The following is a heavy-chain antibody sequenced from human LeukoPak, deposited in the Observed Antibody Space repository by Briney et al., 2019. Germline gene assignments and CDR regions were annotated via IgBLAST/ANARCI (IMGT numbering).Heavy chain of an antibody. CDR1: GFTLSDHN. CDR3: ARAPSGLDY. D-gene: IGHD2-15*01. V-gene: IGHV3-72*01. Sequence: PGGSLRLSCAVSGFTLSDHNMDWVRQAPGKGLDWGGRTTNKAHSYTKEYAASVKGRFNISRDDSQNSLYLQMNSLKTEDTAVYYCARAPSGLDYWGQGILVAVSS. CDR2: TTNKAHSYTK. J-gene: IGHJ4*02.